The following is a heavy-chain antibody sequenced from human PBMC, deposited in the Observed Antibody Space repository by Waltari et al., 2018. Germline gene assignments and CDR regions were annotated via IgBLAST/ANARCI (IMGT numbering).Heavy chain of an antibody. CDR3: ARGASLEPLAY. CDR1: GGSISSHY. J-gene: IGHJ4*02. CDR2: IYYSGST. Sequence: QVQLQESGPGLVKPSETLSLTRTVSGGSISSHYWSWIRQPPGKGLEWIGYIYYSGSTNYNPSLKSRVTISVDTSKNQFSLKLSSVTAADTAVYYCARGASLEPLAYWGQGTLVTVSS. V-gene: IGHV4-59*11. D-gene: IGHD1-1*01.